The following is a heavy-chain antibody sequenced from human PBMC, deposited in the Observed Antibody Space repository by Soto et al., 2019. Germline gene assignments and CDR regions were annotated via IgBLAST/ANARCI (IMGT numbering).Heavy chain of an antibody. J-gene: IGHJ5*02. CDR3: ARDGGVQARFDP. D-gene: IGHD2-8*02. CDR2: ITAYNGNT. V-gene: IGHV1-18*01. Sequence: QVQLVQSGAEVKKPGASVKVSCKASGYSFTSYGISWVRQAPGQGLEWMGWITAYNGNTNYAQKLQGRVTMTTDTSTRIAYMALRSLRSDDTAVYYCARDGGVQARFDPWGQGTLVTVSS. CDR1: GYSFTSYG.